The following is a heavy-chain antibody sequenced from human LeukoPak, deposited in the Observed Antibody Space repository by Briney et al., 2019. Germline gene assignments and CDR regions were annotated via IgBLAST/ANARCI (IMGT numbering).Heavy chain of an antibody. V-gene: IGHV4-4*07. D-gene: IGHD2-2*01. J-gene: IGHJ5*02. CDR3: ARGRGVPAAILVWFDP. CDR2: LYISGST. Sequence: SETLSLTCTVSGASISSYYYNWIRQTAGRGLEWIGRLYISGSTDYNPSLKSRVTMSVDTSKNQFSLNLSSVTAADTAVYYCARGRGVPAAILVWFDPWGQGTQVTVSS. CDR1: GASISSYY.